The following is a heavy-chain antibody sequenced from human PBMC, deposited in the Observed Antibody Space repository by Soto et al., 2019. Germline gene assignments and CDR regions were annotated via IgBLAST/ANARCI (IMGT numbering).Heavy chain of an antibody. CDR2: INAGNGNT. D-gene: IGHD1-20*01. V-gene: IGHV1-3*01. J-gene: IGHJ4*02. CDR3: ARAITLPTPLDY. Sequence: GASVKVSCKASGYTFTSYPMHWVRKAPGQRLKWMRWINAGNGNTKYSQKFQGRVTMTRDTSASTAYMELSSLRSEDTAVYYCARAITLPTPLDYWGQGTLVTVSS. CDR1: GYTFTSYP.